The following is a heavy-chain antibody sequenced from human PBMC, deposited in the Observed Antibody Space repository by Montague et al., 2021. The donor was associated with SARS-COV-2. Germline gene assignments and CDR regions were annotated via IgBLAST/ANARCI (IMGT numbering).Heavy chain of an antibody. CDR2: INHSGSP. V-gene: IGHV4-34*01. CDR1: GESVSGFY. J-gene: IGHJ4*02. D-gene: IGHD5-24*01. CDR3: ARGFRTVEMPTISSDY. Sequence: SETLSLTCAVYGESVSGFYWGWIRQPPGGGLEWLGEINHSGSPNYNPSLKSRVTMSLDTSKNQFSLKLSSVTAADTAVYFCARGFRTVEMPTISSDYWGQGTLVTVSS.